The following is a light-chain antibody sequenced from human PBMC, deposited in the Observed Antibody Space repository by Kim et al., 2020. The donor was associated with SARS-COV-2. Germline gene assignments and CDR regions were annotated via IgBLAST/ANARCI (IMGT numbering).Light chain of an antibody. CDR3: QVWDSGVV. CDR1: NIASGT. Sequence: VPLSLAQTPSIAGAGNNIASGTAHWYQQKPDQAPVLVIIRDRSRPSGIPGLFSGSNSGNSATLTISRAQAVDEPDYYCQVWDSGVVFGGGTQLTVL. CDR2: RDR. J-gene: IGLJ2*01. V-gene: IGLV3-9*01.